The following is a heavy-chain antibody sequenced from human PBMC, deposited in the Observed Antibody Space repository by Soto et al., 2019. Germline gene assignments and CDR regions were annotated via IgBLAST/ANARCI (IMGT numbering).Heavy chain of an antibody. J-gene: IGHJ4*02. CDR1: GGSISSGGYS. Sequence: QLQLQESGSGLVKPSQTLSLTCAVSGGSISSGGYSWSWIRQPPGKGLEWIGYIYHSGSTYYNPALKSRVTISVDRSKNQFSRKLSSVTAADTAVYYCARAYDSSGYYFDYWGQGTLVTFSS. D-gene: IGHD3-22*01. CDR2: IYHSGST. CDR3: ARAYDSSGYYFDY. V-gene: IGHV4-30-2*01.